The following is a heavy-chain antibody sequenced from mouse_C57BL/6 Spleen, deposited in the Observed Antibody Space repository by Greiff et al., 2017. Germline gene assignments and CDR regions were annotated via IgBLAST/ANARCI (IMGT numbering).Heavy chain of an antibody. CDR1: GYAFTNYL. Sequence: QVQLQQSGAELVRPGTSVKVSCKASGYAFTNYLIQWVKQRPGQGLEWIGVINPGSGGTNYTEKFKGKATLTADKSSSTAYIQLSSLPSEDSAVYFCARSDRDYYGSSQYYYDDWGQGTTLTVSS. CDR2: INPGSGGT. J-gene: IGHJ2*01. D-gene: IGHD1-1*01. V-gene: IGHV1-54*01. CDR3: ARSDRDYYGSSQYYYDD.